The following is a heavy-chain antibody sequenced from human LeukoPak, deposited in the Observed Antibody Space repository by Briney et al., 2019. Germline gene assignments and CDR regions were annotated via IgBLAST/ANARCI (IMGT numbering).Heavy chain of an antibody. Sequence: ASVKVSCKASGYTFTGYFMHWVQQAPGQGLQWMGWINPNNGGTNYAYNFQGRVTMTRDTSINTAYMELSRLRSDDTAVYYCARGCGGDCYSGELGAFDIWGQGTMVTVSS. CDR1: GYTFTGYF. V-gene: IGHV1-2*02. D-gene: IGHD2-21*02. J-gene: IGHJ3*02. CDR2: INPNNGGT. CDR3: ARGCGGDCYSGELGAFDI.